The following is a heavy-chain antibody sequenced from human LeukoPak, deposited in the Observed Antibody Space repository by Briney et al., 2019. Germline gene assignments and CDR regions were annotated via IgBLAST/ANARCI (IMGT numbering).Heavy chain of an antibody. V-gene: IGHV4-38-2*02. CDR1: GYSISSGYY. CDR2: ISYSGST. D-gene: IGHD1-26*01. J-gene: IGHJ4*02. Sequence: PSETLSLTCTVSGYSISSGYYWGWIRQPPGKGLEWIGSISYSGSTYYDPSLKSRVTISLDTSKNQFSLKLSSVTAADTAVYYCARDSGAVEATGVGFDYWGQGTLVTVSS. CDR3: ARDSGAVEATGVGFDY.